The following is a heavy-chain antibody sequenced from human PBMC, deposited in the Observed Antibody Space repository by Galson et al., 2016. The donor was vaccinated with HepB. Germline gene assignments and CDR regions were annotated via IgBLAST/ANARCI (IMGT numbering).Heavy chain of an antibody. CDR3: AKDFYSRSSWSIFDC. V-gene: IGHV3-30*18. CDR1: GFIFSSYG. D-gene: IGHD6-13*01. Sequence: SLRLSCAASGFIFSSYGMHWVRQAPGKGLEWVAVISYDGSNKYYADSVKGRFTISRDNSKNTLYLQMNSLRAEDTAVYYCAKDFYSRSSWSIFDCWGQGTLVTVSS. J-gene: IGHJ4*02. CDR2: ISYDGSNK.